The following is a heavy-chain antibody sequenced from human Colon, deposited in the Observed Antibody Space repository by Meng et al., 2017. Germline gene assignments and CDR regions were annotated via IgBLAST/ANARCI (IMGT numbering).Heavy chain of an antibody. Sequence: GGSLRLSCAASGFTFSSYAMSWVRQAPGKGLEWVSAISGSGGSTYYADSVKGRFTISRDNSKNTLYLQMNSLRAEDTAVYYCAKDPEPQIRHPSIFDYWGQGTLVTGYS. CDR3: AKDPEPQIRHPSIFDY. J-gene: IGHJ4*02. CDR2: ISGSGGST. V-gene: IGHV3-23*01. CDR1: GFTFSSYA. D-gene: IGHD2/OR15-2a*01.